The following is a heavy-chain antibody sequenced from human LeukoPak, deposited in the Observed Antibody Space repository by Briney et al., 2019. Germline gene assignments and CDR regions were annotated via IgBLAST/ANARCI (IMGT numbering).Heavy chain of an antibody. CDR2: INPSGGST. CDR1: GYTFTSYY. Sequence: ASVKVSCKASGYTFTSYYMRWVRQAPGQGLEWMGIINPSGGSTSYAQKFQGRVTMTRDTSTSTVYMELSSLRSEDTAVYYCARDPIGSGWPYYFDYWGQGTLVTVSS. J-gene: IGHJ4*02. CDR3: ARDPIGSGWPYYFDY. V-gene: IGHV1-46*01. D-gene: IGHD6-25*01.